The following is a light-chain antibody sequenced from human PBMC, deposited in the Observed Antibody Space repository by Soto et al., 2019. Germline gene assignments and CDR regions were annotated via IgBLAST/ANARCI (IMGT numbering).Light chain of an antibody. CDR1: QSVSPW. CDR3: QQYNSFPRT. J-gene: IGKJ1*01. Sequence: DIQMTQSPATLSANVGDRVTITCRASQSVSPWLAWYQQKPGKAPKLLISMVSNLESGVPSKFSGSGSDSGTEFTLTISSLQPDDCATYYCQQYNSFPRTFGQGTKVEV. CDR2: MVS. V-gene: IGKV1-5*03.